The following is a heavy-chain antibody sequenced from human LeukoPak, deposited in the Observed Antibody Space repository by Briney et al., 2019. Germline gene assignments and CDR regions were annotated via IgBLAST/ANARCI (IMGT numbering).Heavy chain of an antibody. Sequence: GASVKVSCKVSGYTLTELSMHWVRQAPGKGLEWMGGFDPEDGETIYAQKFQGRVTMTEDTSTDTAYMELSSLRSEDTAVYYCATDLNLEGGVPMGAVDDAFDTWGQGTMVTVSS. CDR2: FDPEDGET. CDR1: GYTLTELS. V-gene: IGHV1-24*01. J-gene: IGHJ3*02. D-gene: IGHD1-26*01. CDR3: ATDLNLEGGVPMGAVDDAFDT.